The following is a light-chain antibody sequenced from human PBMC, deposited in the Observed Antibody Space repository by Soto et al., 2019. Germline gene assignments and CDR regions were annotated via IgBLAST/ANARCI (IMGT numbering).Light chain of an antibody. CDR2: GAS. J-gene: IGKJ3*01. V-gene: IGKV3-20*01. Sequence: EIVLTQSPGTLSLSPGERATLSCRASQSVSSSYLAWYQQKPGQAPRLLIYGASSRATGIPARFSGSGSGTDFTLTISRLEPEDFAVYYCQQYGSSLITFGPGTKVDIK. CDR1: QSVSSSY. CDR3: QQYGSSLIT.